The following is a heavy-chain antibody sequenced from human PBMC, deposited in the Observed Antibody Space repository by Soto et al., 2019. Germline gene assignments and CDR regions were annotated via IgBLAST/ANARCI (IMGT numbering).Heavy chain of an antibody. CDR3: ARRNREGIWSPFSGSYYKGTDAFDI. CDR1: GYSFTSYW. J-gene: IGHJ3*02. CDR2: IDPSDSYT. V-gene: IGHV5-10-1*01. D-gene: IGHD3-10*01. Sequence: PGESLKISCKGSGYSFTSYWISWVRQMPGKGLEWMGRIDPSDSYTNYSPSFQGHVTISADKSISTAYLQWSSLKASDTAMYYCARRNREGIWSPFSGSYYKGTDAFDIWGQGTMVTVSS.